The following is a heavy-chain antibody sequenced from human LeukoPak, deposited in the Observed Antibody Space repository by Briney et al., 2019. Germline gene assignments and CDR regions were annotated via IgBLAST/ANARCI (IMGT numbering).Heavy chain of an antibody. J-gene: IGHJ4*02. D-gene: IGHD1-1*01. CDR1: GFTFSAYA. CDR2: ISSNGGSS. Sequence: GGSLRLSRSASGFTFSAYAMYWVRQAPGKGLEYVSGISSNGGSSFYADSVKGRFTISRDNSKNTLYLQMSSLRAEDTAVYYCVKITSVTGGDCWGQGTRLTVSS. V-gene: IGHV3-64D*09. CDR3: VKITSVTGGDC.